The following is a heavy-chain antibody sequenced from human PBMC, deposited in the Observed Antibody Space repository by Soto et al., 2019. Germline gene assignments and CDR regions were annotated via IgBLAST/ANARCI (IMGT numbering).Heavy chain of an antibody. CDR1: GGTFSSYT. Sequence: QVQLVQSGAEVKKPGSSVKVSCKASGGTFSSYTISWVRQAPGQGLEWMGRIIPILGIANYAQKFQGRVTITADKSTSTAYMELSSPRSEDTAVYYCARGYGDYVGRWFDPWGQGTLVTVSS. D-gene: IGHD4-17*01. CDR3: ARGYGDYVGRWFDP. V-gene: IGHV1-69*02. J-gene: IGHJ5*02. CDR2: IIPILGIA.